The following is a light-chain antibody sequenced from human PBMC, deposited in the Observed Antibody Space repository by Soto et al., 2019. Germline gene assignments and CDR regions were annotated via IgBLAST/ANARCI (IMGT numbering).Light chain of an antibody. J-gene: IGLJ3*02. V-gene: IGLV4-69*01. CDR2: LDNDGSQ. CDR3: QTWGAGIRV. Sequence: QLVLTQSPSASASLGASVKLTCTLSSGHSTYAIAWHQQRPDQGPRFLMTLDNDGSQSKGDGIPDRFSGSSSGAERYLTISSLQSEDEADYYCQTWGAGIRVFGGGTKLTVL. CDR1: SGHSTYA.